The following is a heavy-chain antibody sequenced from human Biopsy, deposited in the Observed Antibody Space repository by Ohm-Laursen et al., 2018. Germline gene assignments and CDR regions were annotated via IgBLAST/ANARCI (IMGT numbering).Heavy chain of an antibody. Sequence: SVKVSCKASGYTFISYSINWVRQAPGQGLEWMGWIRPLNGDTKYGQKFQDRVTMTTDTSTSTVYMELTSLRSDDTAVYYCARGEVTFGELIVSLDSWGQGTLVTVSS. CDR1: GYTFISYS. J-gene: IGHJ4*02. CDR2: IRPLNGDT. V-gene: IGHV1-18*01. D-gene: IGHD3-16*02. CDR3: ARGEVTFGELIVSLDS.